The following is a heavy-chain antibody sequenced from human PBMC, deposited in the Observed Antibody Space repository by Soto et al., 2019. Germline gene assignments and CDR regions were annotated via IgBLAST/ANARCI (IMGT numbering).Heavy chain of an antibody. CDR3: ARVSNLYDFWSGYPDY. Sequence: QPPGKGLEWIGYIYYSGSTNYNPSLKSRVTISVDTSKNQFSLKLSSVTAADTAVYYCARVSNLYDFWSGYPDYWGQGTLVTVSS. CDR2: IYYSGST. V-gene: IGHV4-59*01. D-gene: IGHD3-3*01. J-gene: IGHJ4*02.